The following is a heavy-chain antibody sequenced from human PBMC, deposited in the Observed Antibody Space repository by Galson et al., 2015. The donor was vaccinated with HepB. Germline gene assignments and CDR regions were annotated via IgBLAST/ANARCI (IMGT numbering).Heavy chain of an antibody. CDR3: AKGTAVGDKEGAK. CDR2: ISESGDKT. V-gene: IGHV3-23*01. D-gene: IGHD2-21*01. CDR1: GFNFSAYF. Sequence: SLRLSCAASGFNFSAYFMRWVRQAPGKGLECVSSISESGDKTFHADSVKGRFTISRDNSKNTMHLQMSSLRGEDTALYYCAKGTAVGDKEGAKWGQGTLVTV. J-gene: IGHJ4*02.